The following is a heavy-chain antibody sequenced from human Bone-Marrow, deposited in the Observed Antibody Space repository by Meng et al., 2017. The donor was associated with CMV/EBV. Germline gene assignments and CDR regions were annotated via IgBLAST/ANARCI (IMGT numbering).Heavy chain of an antibody. CDR1: GFRFSTYG. CDR2: VSGSGGTS. CDR3: AKDVAFHYDTSGHDW. J-gene: IGHJ4*02. D-gene: IGHD3-22*01. V-gene: IGHV3-23*01. Sequence: SGFRFSTYGMNWVRQAPGKGLEWVSRVSGSGGTSKYADSVKGRFTISRDNSKTTLYLQMNSLRAEDTATYYCAKDVAFHYDTSGHDWWGQGTLVTVSS.